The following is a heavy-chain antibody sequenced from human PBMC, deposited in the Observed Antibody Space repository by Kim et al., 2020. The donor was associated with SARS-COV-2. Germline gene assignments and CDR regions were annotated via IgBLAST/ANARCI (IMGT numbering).Heavy chain of an antibody. CDR1: GYSFTSYW. Sequence: GESLKISCKGSGYSFTSYWIGWVRQMPGKGLEWMGIIYPGDSDTRYSPSFQGQVTISADKSISTAYLQWSSLKASDTAMYYCARQYNWNLDAFDIWGQGTMVTVSS. CDR3: ARQYNWNLDAFDI. J-gene: IGHJ3*02. D-gene: IGHD1-20*01. CDR2: IYPGDSDT. V-gene: IGHV5-51*01.